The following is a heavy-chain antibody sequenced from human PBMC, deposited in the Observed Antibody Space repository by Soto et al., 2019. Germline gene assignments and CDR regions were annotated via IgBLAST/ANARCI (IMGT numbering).Heavy chain of an antibody. V-gene: IGHV3-30*03. J-gene: IGHJ4*02. CDR1: GFTFSSYG. CDR2: ISYDGSNK. Sequence: PGGSLRLSCAASGFTFSSYGMHWIRQAPGKGLEWVAVISYDGSNKYYADSVKRRFTISRDNSKSTLYLQMNSLRAEDTAVYYCARRYGSGSYFEYWGQGTRVTVS. CDR3: ARRYGSGSYFEY. D-gene: IGHD3-10*01.